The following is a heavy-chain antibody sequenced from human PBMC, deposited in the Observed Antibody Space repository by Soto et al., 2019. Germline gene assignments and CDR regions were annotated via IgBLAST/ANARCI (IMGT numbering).Heavy chain of an antibody. J-gene: IGHJ4*02. CDR1: GFTFSGYW. Sequence: GGSLRLSCEASGFTFSGYWMSWVRQAPGKGLEWVADIKHDGSVKFYVDSVKGRFTISRDNAKKLLYLQMNGLRAEDTALYYCARAPYINAWYRFDLWGQGTLVTGSS. CDR2: IKHDGSVK. CDR3: ARAPYINAWYRFDL. V-gene: IGHV3-7*03. D-gene: IGHD6-13*01.